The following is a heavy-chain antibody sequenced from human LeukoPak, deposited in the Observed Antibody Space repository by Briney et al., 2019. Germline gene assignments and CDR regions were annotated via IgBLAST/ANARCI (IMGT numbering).Heavy chain of an antibody. D-gene: IGHD2-2*01. CDR2: INAGNGNT. J-gene: IGHJ3*02. V-gene: IGHV1-3*01. CDR1: GYTFTSYA. CDR3: ARGRLKYCSSTSCCHDAFDI. Sequence: ASVKVSCKASGYTFTSYAMHWVRQAPGQRLEWMGWINAGNGNTKYSQKFQGRVTITRDTSASTAYMELSSLRSEDTAVYYCARGRLKYCSSTSCCHDAFDIWGQGTMVTVSS.